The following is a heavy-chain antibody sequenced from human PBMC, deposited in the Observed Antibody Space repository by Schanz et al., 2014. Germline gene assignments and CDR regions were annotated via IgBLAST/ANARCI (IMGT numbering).Heavy chain of an antibody. CDR2: INSDGTTT. Sequence: EVQLLESGGGLVQPGGSLRLSCAASGFTFSTYWMHWVRQAPGKGLVWVSHINSDGTTTTYADSVKGRFTISRDNAENSVYLEMKSLRAEDTAMYYCAREDCSATSCYFRYWGQGTLVTVSS. J-gene: IGHJ4*02. CDR3: AREDCSATSCYFRY. V-gene: IGHV3-74*01. D-gene: IGHD2-21*01. CDR1: GFTFSTYW.